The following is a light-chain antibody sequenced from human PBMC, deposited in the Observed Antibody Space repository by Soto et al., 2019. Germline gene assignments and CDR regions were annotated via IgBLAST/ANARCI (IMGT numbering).Light chain of an antibody. CDR2: NAS. V-gene: IGKV1-5*01. CDR1: QSINYY. Sequence: DIQMTQSPSTLSASVGDRVTITCRASQSINYYLAWYQKKPGKAPKVLIWNASSLQRGVPSRFSGSGSGTEFTLTISSLQPDDFATYYCQQYNGFSTWTFGQGTKVDIK. CDR3: QQYNGFSTWT. J-gene: IGKJ1*01.